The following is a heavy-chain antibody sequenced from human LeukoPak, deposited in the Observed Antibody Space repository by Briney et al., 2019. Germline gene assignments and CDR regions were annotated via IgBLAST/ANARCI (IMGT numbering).Heavy chain of an antibody. D-gene: IGHD3-10*01. CDR2: IYHSGST. V-gene: IGHV4-30-2*01. CDR1: GGSISSGGYS. Sequence: SQTLSLTCAVSGGSISSGGYSWSWIRQPPGKGLEWIGYIYHSGSTYYNPSLKSRVTISVDRSKNQFSLKLSSVTAADTAVYYCARGFNSYGSGGLHDAFDIWGQGTMVTVSS. CDR3: ARGFNSYGSGGLHDAFDI. J-gene: IGHJ3*02.